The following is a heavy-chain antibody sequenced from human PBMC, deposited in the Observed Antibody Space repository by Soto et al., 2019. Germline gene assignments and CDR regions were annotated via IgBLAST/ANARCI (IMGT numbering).Heavy chain of an antibody. V-gene: IGHV5-51*01. J-gene: IGHJ3*02. Sequence: GESLKISCKGSGYSFTSYWIGWVRQMPGKGLEWMGIIYPGDSDTRYSPSFQGLVSTSADRTFSTAYLQWSSLNASDTAMYYCAGGEAFDIWGQGTMVTVSS. CDR3: AGGEAFDI. CDR1: GYSFTSYW. D-gene: IGHD3-10*01. CDR2: IYPGDSDT.